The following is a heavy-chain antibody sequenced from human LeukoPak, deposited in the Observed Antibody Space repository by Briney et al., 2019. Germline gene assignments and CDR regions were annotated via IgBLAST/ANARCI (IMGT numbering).Heavy chain of an antibody. CDR3: AKAGQQLVYDPKFDY. J-gene: IGHJ4*02. V-gene: IGHV3-23*01. D-gene: IGHD6-6*01. Sequence: GGSLRLSCAASGFIFSNYAMSWVRQAPGKGLEWVSGIRGSGSSTYYADSVKGRFTISRADSKNTLYLQMNSLRAEDTAVYYCAKAGQQLVYDPKFDYWGQGSLVTVSS. CDR1: GFIFSNYA. CDR2: IRGSGSST.